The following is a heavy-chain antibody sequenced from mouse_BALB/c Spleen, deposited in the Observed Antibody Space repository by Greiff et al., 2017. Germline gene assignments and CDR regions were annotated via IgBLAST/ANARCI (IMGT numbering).Heavy chain of an antibody. V-gene: IGHV1-7*01. Sequence: VQLQQSGAELAKPGASVKMSCKASGYTFTSYWMHWVKQRPGQGLEWIGYINPSTGYTEYNQKFKDKATLTADKSSSTAYMQLSSLTSEDSAVYYCARIPSDYWGQGTTLTVSS. CDR1: GYTFTSYW. CDR3: ARIPSDY. CDR2: INPSTGYT. J-gene: IGHJ2*01.